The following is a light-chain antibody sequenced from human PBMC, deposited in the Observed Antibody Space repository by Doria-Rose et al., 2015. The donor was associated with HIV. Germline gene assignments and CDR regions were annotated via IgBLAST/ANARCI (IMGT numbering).Light chain of an antibody. Sequence: DIRVTQSPSSLSASVGDGVTITCRASQDINNFLAWYQQKPGKLPKLLIYAASTLHSGVPSRFSGSGSGTDFTLTISSLQPEDVATYYCQKYNSAPLTFGGGTRVGIK. J-gene: IGKJ4*01. CDR1: QDINNF. CDR2: AAS. CDR3: QKYNSAPLT. V-gene: IGKV1-27*01.